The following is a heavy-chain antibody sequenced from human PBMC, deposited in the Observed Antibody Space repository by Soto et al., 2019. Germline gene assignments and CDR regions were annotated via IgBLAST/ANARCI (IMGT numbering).Heavy chain of an antibody. V-gene: IGHV1-69*13. Sequence: GASVKVSCKASGLTFSSYAISWVRQAPGQGLDWMGWMSPIFGTTIYAQKFQGRVTITAVEGTRSAYMEVRSLRSEETAVYSCARGIYWSSISCYRGAAMDIWGQGTTVTVSS. CDR1: GLTFSSYA. CDR2: MSPIFGTT. CDR3: ARGIYWSSISCYRGAAMDI. J-gene: IGHJ6*02. D-gene: IGHD2-2*02.